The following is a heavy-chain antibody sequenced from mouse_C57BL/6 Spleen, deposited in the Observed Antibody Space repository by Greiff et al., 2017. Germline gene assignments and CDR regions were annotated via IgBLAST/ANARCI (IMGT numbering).Heavy chain of an antibody. J-gene: IGHJ2*01. Sequence: EVQLQQSGPELVKPGASVKISCKASGYTFTDYYMNWVKQSHGKSLEWLGDINPNTGGTSYNQKFKGKATLTVDKSSSTAYMELRSLTSEDSAVYYCARGITTVVAFYYFDYWGQGTTLTVSS. CDR3: ARGITTVVAFYYFDY. D-gene: IGHD1-1*01. CDR1: GYTFTDYY. CDR2: INPNTGGT. V-gene: IGHV1-26*01.